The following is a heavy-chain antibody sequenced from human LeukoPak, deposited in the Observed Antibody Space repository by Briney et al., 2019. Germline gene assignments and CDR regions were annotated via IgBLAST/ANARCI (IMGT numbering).Heavy chain of an antibody. J-gene: IGHJ4*02. CDR2: ISSSSSYI. Sequence: PGGSLRLSCAASEFTFSNYTMNWVRQAPGKGLEWVSSISSSSSYIYYADSVKGRFTVSRDNAKNSLFLQLNSLRAEDSAVYYCAKDKFDYDSTGYPYDYWGQGVLVTVSS. D-gene: IGHD3-22*01. V-gene: IGHV3-21*06. CDR1: EFTFSNYT. CDR3: AKDKFDYDSTGYPYDY.